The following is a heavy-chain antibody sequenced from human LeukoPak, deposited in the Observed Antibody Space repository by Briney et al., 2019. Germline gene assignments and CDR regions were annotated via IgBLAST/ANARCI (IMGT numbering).Heavy chain of an antibody. CDR3: AKWPRLYSGYHPDY. J-gene: IGHJ4*02. CDR2: VTGSDDDT. CDR1: GFTFSSVA. V-gene: IGHV3-23*01. D-gene: IGHD5-12*01. Sequence: SGGTLRLSCAASGFTFSSVAMTWVPRAPGQGLEWLSTVTGSDDDTYYTESVKRRFHISRHYSRNSLHLPLNGLISRPTRPYFFAKWPRLYSGYHPDYWGQGTLVTVSS.